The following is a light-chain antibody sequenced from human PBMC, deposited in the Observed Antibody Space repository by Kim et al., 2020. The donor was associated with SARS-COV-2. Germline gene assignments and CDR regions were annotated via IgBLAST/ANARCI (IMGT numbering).Light chain of an antibody. V-gene: IGLV1-44*01. CDR2: SNN. CDR1: SSNIGRNI. J-gene: IGLJ3*02. Sequence: QSVLTQPPSASGTPGQRVTISCSGSSSNIGRNIVNWYQQLPGTAPKLLIYSNNQRPSGVPDRFSGSKSGTSASLAISGLQSEDEAEYYCAAWDDTLSGWVFGGGTQLTV. CDR3: AAWDDTLSGWV.